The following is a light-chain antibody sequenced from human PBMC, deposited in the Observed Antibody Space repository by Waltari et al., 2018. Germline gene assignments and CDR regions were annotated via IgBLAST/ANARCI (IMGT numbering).Light chain of an antibody. V-gene: IGLV1-44*01. CDR1: NSNIGRNT. Sequence: QSVLTQPPSASGTPGQRVTISCSGSNSNIGRNTVNWYQQVPVTAPKLLIYSNDQRPSGVPARFSGSKSGTSASLAISGLQSEDEADYYCATWDDRLTGVVFGGGTKVTVL. J-gene: IGLJ2*01. CDR2: SND. CDR3: ATWDDRLTGVV.